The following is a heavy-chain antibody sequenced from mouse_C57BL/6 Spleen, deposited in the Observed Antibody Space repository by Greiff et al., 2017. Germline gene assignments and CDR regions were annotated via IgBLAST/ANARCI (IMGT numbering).Heavy chain of an antibody. Sequence: LQQPGAELVRPGSSVKLSCKASGYTFTSYWMHWVKQRPIQGLEWIGNIDPSDSETHYNQKFKDKATLTVDKSSSTAYMQLSSLTSEDSAVYYCASSYDYDAMDYWGQGTSVTVSS. J-gene: IGHJ4*01. V-gene: IGHV1-52*01. CDR1: GYTFTSYW. D-gene: IGHD2-10*02. CDR2: IDPSDSET. CDR3: ASSYDYDAMDY.